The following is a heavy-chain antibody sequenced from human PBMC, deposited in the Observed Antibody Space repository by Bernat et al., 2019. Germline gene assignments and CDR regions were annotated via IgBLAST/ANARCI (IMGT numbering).Heavy chain of an antibody. CDR3: ARGGGYYGSGSYIGY. V-gene: IGHV4-59*06. Sequence: QVQLQESGPGLVKPSETLSLTCTVSGGSISGFYWSWIRQHPGKGLEWIGYIYYSGSTYYNPSLKSRVTISVDTSKNQFSLKLSSVTAADTAVYYCARGGGYYGSGSYIGYWGQGTLVTVSS. J-gene: IGHJ4*02. CDR2: IYYSGST. D-gene: IGHD3-10*01. CDR1: GGSISGFY.